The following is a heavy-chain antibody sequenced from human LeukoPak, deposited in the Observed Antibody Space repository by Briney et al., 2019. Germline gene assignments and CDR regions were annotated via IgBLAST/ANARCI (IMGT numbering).Heavy chain of an antibody. CDR2: LDWKSQRI. J-gene: IGHJ3*02. D-gene: IGHD3-3*01. V-gene: IGHV3-9*01. CDR1: GFKFDDYA. CDR3: AREGDFWSGYPYAFDI. Sequence: PGGSLRLSCAASGFKFDDYAMHWVRQVPGKGPEWVSGLDWKSQRIAYADSVRGRFTVSRDNAKNSLYLQMNSLRPEDTAVYYCAREGDFWSGYPYAFDIWGQGTMVTVSS.